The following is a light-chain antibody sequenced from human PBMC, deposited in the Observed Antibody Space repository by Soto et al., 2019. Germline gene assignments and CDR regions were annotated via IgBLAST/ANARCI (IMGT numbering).Light chain of an antibody. CDR3: AAWDDSLSGLV. J-gene: IGLJ2*01. CDR1: SSDVGAYDY. V-gene: IGLV2-8*01. CDR2: EVS. Sequence: QSALTQPPSASGSPGQSVTISCTGTSSDVGAYDYVSWYQQHPGKAPKLMIYEVSQRPSGVPDRFSGSKSGNTASLTISGLQAEDEADYYCAAWDDSLSGLVFGRGTKLTVL.